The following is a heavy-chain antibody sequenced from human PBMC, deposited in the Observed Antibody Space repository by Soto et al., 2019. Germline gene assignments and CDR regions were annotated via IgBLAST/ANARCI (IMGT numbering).Heavy chain of an antibody. CDR2: ISYDGSNK. D-gene: IGHD6-19*01. CDR1: GFTFSSYA. Sequence: GGSLRLSCAASGFTFSSYAMNWVRQAPGKGLEWVAVISYDGSNKYYADSVKGRFTISRDNSKNTLYLQMNSLRAEDTAVYYCARAPGIAVAGFLYWGQGTLVTVSS. V-gene: IGHV3-30-3*01. J-gene: IGHJ4*02. CDR3: ARAPGIAVAGFLY.